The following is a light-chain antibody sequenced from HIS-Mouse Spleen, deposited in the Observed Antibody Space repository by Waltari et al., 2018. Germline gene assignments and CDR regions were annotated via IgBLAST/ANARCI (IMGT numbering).Light chain of an antibody. Sequence: SYELTQPPSVSVSPGQTASITCSGDKLGDKYACWYQQKPGQSPVLVIYQESKRPSGIPELFAGSNSGNTATLTISGTQAMDEADYYCQAWDSSYSVFGGGTKLTVL. V-gene: IGLV3-1*01. CDR3: QAWDSSYSV. CDR1: KLGDKY. CDR2: QES. J-gene: IGLJ2*01.